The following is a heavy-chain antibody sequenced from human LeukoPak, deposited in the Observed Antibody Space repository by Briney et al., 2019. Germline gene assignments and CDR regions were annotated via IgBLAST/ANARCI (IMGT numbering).Heavy chain of an antibody. Sequence: ASVKVSCKASGYTFTSYGISWVRQAPGQGLEWMGWISAYNGNTNYAQKLQGRVTMTTDTSTGTAYMELRSLRSDDTAVYYCAREDSSGYYLDYWGQGTLVTVSS. V-gene: IGHV1-18*01. CDR1: GYTFTSYG. J-gene: IGHJ4*02. CDR2: ISAYNGNT. CDR3: AREDSSGYYLDY. D-gene: IGHD3-22*01.